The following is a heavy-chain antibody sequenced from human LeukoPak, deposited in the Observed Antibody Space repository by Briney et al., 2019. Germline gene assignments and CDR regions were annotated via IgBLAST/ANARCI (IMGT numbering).Heavy chain of an antibody. CDR3: AYCPHYYDSGGPPGLYLYMDV. D-gene: IGHD3-22*01. CDR1: GYTFTSYY. CDR2: INPSGGST. Sequence: ASVKVSCKASGYTFTSYYMHWVRQAPGQGLEWMGIINPSGGSTSYAQKFQGRVTMTRDTSTSTVYMELSSLRSEDTAVYYCAYCPHYYDSGGPPGLYLYMDVWGKGTTVTVSS. J-gene: IGHJ6*03. V-gene: IGHV1-46*01.